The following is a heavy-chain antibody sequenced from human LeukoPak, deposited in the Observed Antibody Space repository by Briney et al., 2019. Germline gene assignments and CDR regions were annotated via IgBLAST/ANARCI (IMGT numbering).Heavy chain of an antibody. Sequence: GRPLRLSCATSGFSLTAYTIHWVRQAPGEGPEWVALASGDGIHKQYAASVQGRFTSSRDNSESTVYLEMNSLKDGDTGIYYCARAVSSSWYAAYWGHGTRVTVSS. CDR2: ASGDGIHK. D-gene: IGHD6-13*01. J-gene: IGHJ4*01. CDR3: ARAVSSSWYAAY. CDR1: GFSLTAYT. V-gene: IGHV3-30*04.